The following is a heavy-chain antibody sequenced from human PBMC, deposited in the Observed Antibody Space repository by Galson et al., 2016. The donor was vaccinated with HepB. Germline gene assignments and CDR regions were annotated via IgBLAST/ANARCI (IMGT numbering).Heavy chain of an antibody. CDR3: VRDNDWAFDY. Sequence: SLRLSCAASGFTFSNYAMNWVRQAPGKGLEWVSHNSRDSGIIDYADSVKGRFTVSRDNGKNSLFLQMNSLIAEDTAVYYCVRDNDWAFDYWGQGILVT. CDR1: GFTFSNYA. CDR2: NSRDSGII. D-gene: IGHD1-1*01. V-gene: IGHV3-48*01. J-gene: IGHJ4*02.